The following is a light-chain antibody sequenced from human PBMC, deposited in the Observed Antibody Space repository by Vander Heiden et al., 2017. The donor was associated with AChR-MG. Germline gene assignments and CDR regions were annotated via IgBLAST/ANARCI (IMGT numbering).Light chain of an antibody. V-gene: IGKV3-15*01. Sequence: EIVMTQSPVTLSVSPGERATLSCRASQSVSSNLAWYQQKPGQAPRLLIYGTSTRATGIPARFSGSGYGTEFTLTISSRQSEDFAVYYCQQDKNWPPITFGQGTRLEIK. CDR3: QQDKNWPPIT. CDR1: QSVSSN. J-gene: IGKJ5*01. CDR2: GTS.